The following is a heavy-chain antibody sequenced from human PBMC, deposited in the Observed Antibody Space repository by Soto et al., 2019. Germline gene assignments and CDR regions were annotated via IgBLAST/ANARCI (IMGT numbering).Heavy chain of an antibody. CDR2: IYPFDSDT. CDR3: ARRYYYDSTTYSPSDP. D-gene: IGHD3-22*01. Sequence: GESLKISCKGSGYSFTSYWIGWVRQIPWKGLEWMGIIYPFDSDTRYSPSFQGQVTISADKSISTAYLQWSSLKASDTAMYYCARRYYYDSTTYSPSDPWGQGNMVTVSS. J-gene: IGHJ5*02. CDR1: GYSFTSYW. V-gene: IGHV5-51*01.